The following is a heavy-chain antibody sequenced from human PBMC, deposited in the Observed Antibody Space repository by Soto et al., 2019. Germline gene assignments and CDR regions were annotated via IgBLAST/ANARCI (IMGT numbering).Heavy chain of an antibody. CDR1: GFDFTNSW. V-gene: IGHV3-74*01. J-gene: IGHJ4*02. Sequence: EVQLVESGGGLVQPGGSLRLSCAASGFDFTNSWMHWVRQAPGKGLVWVSHVNSDGSITTYADSVKGRFTISRDNAKYTVYLQMNSLRLEDTAVYYCTRDQRYSSAFWGQGTLVTVSS. CDR2: VNSDGSIT. CDR3: TRDQRYSSAF. D-gene: IGHD3-16*01.